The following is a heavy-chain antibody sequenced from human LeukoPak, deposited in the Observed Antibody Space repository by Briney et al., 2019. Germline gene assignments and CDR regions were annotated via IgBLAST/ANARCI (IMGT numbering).Heavy chain of an antibody. V-gene: IGHV1-69*06. CDR2: IIPIFGTA. Sequence: SVKVSCKASGGTFSSYAISWVRQAPGQGLEWMGGIIPIFGTANYAQKFQGRVTITADKSTSTAYMELSSLRSEDTAVYYCARDYTLGSSSWPPEYFQHWGQGTLVTVSS. D-gene: IGHD6-13*01. J-gene: IGHJ1*01. CDR3: ARDYTLGSSSWPPEYFQH. CDR1: GGTFSSYA.